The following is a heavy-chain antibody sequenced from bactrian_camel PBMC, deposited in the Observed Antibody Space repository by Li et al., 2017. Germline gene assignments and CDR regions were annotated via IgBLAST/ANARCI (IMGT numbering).Heavy chain of an antibody. D-gene: IGHD1*01. Sequence: QLVESGGGLVQPGGSLRLSCAASGFTFSSYHMSWVRRAPGKGLEWVSSIYSDGVNTYYADSAKGRFTISEEPGKNTVHLQMYNLRPDDTAMYYCAATEDWHCRDGRLPDFVAYWGQGTQVTVS. J-gene: IGHJ4*01. V-gene: IGHV3-2*01. CDR2: IYSDGVNT. CDR3: AATEDWHCRDGRLPDFVAY. CDR1: GFTFSSYH.